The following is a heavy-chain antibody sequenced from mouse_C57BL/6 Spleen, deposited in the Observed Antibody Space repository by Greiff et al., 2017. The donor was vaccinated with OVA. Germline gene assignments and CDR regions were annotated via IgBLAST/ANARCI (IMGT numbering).Heavy chain of an antibody. CDR1: GYTFTDYE. V-gene: IGHV1-15*01. D-gene: IGHD2-5*01. CDR3: TEGDSNYPHFDY. CDR2: IDPETGGT. Sequence: QVQLQQSGAELVRPGASVTLSCKASGYTFTDYEMHWVKQTPVHGLEWIGAIDPETGGTAYNQKFKGKAILTADKSSSTAYMELRSLTSEDSAVYYCTEGDSNYPHFDYWGQGTTLTVSS. J-gene: IGHJ2*01.